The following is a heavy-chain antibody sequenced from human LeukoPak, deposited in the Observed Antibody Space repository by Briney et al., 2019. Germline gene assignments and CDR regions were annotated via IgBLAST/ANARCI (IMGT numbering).Heavy chain of an antibody. Sequence: GGSLRLSCAASGFXFDDYGMSWVRQAPGKGLEWVSGINWNGGSTGYADSVKGRFTISRDNAKNSLYLQMNSLRAEDTALYYCARDTSSSYGSGSDYWGQGTLVTVSS. CDR1: GFXFDDYG. CDR3: ARDTSSSYGSGSDY. J-gene: IGHJ4*02. V-gene: IGHV3-20*04. CDR2: INWNGGST. D-gene: IGHD3-10*01.